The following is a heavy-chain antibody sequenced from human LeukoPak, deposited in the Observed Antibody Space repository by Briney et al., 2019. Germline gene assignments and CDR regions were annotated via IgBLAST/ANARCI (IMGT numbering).Heavy chain of an antibody. CDR3: ARDPYSSTWSYGMDV. CDR2: IKEDGSEE. J-gene: IGHJ6*02. V-gene: IGHV3-7*05. Sequence: GGSLRLSCAASGXTFSDYWVSWVRQAPGKGREWVGNIKEDGSEEVYEDSVKGRFTISRDNAKNSLFLQMNTLRAEDTAVYYCARDPYSSTWSYGMDVWGQGATVTVSS. CDR1: GXTFSDYW. D-gene: IGHD6-6*01.